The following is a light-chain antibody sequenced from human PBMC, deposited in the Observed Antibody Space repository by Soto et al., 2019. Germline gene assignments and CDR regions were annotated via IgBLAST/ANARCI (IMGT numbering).Light chain of an antibody. J-gene: IGKJ3*01. V-gene: IGKV1D-12*01. Sequence: IQMTQSPSSVSASVGDRVIMTCRASQGISTWLAWYQQKPGKAPKLLINAASRLQNGVPSRFSGSGSGTEFTPTISSLQAEDFATYFCQQANSFPFTFGPGTKVDIK. CDR3: QQANSFPFT. CDR1: QGISTW. CDR2: AAS.